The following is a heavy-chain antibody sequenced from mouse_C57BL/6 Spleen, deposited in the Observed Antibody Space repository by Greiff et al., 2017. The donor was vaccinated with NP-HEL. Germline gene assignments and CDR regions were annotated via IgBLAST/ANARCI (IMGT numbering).Heavy chain of an antibody. CDR1: GYTFTSYW. D-gene: IGHD2-10*01. Sequence: QVQLQQSGAELVRPGTSVKLSCKASGYTFTSYWMHWVKQRPGQGLEWIGVIDPSDSYTNYNQKFKGKATLTVDTSSSTAYMQLSSLTSEDSAVYYCATYNPFDYWGQGTTLTVSS. V-gene: IGHV1-59*01. CDR2: IDPSDSYT. CDR3: ATYNPFDY. J-gene: IGHJ2*01.